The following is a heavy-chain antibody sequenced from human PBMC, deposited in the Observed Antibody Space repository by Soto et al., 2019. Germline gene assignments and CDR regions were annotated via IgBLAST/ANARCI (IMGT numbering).Heavy chain of an antibody. CDR2: ISTYNGNT. J-gene: IGHJ4*02. V-gene: IGHV1-18*01. D-gene: IGHD3-10*01. CDR1: GYTFTSYG. Sequence: QVQLVQSGAEVKKPGASVKVSCKASGYTFTSYGISWVRQAPGQGLEWMGWISTYNGNTKYAQKLQGRVTMTTATATSTAYMELRSVSSDDTAVFYCAREMVRGVGSDYWGQGTLVTVSS. CDR3: AREMVRGVGSDY.